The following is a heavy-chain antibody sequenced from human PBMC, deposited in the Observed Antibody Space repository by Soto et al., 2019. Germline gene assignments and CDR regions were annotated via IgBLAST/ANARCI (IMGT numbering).Heavy chain of an antibody. CDR1: GFTFSSYA. CDR2: ISGSGGST. V-gene: IGHV3-23*01. CDR3: AKLKGAGYSSSSLAFDI. J-gene: IGHJ3*02. D-gene: IGHD6-6*01. Sequence: GESLKISCAASGFTFSSYAMSWVRQAPGKGLEWVSAISGSGGSTYYADSVKGRFTISRDNSKNTLYLQMNSLRAEDTAVYYCAKLKGAGYSSSSLAFDIWGQGTMVTVSS.